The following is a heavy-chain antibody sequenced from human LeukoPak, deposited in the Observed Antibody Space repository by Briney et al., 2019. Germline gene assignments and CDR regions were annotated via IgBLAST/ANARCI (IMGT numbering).Heavy chain of an antibody. J-gene: IGHJ4*02. Sequence: SVKVSCKASGGTFSSYAISWVRQAPGQGLEWMGGIIPILGTANYAQKFQGRVTITADKSTSTAYMELSSLRSEDTAVYYCARVGYCSSTSCYDYWGQGTLVTVSS. CDR1: GGTFSSYA. V-gene: IGHV1-69*06. CDR2: IIPILGTA. CDR3: ARVGYCSSTSCYDY. D-gene: IGHD2-2*01.